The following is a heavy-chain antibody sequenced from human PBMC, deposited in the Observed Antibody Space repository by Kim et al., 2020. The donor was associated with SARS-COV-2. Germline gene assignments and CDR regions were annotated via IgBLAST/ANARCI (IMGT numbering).Heavy chain of an antibody. CDR1: GGPINSSRYH. V-gene: IGHV4-39*01. CDR3: SRPGRLFEQIDY. Sequence: SETLSLTCHVSGGPINSSRYHWAWIRQPPGKGLEWIGHIFYSGSTFSNPSLKSRLTMSVDTSKNPFSLRLIPVTAADTAVYYCSRPGRLFEQIDYWGQG. J-gene: IGHJ4*02. CDR2: IFYSGST. D-gene: IGHD3-3*01.